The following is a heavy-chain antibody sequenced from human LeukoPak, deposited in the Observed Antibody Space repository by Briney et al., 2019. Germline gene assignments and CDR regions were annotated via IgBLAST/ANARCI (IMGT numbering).Heavy chain of an antibody. CDR1: GYTFTSYD. CDR2: MNPNSGSS. CDR3: ARGDRQIRGLIITYWLDP. J-gene: IGHJ5*02. D-gene: IGHD3-10*01. Sequence: ASVKVSCKASGYTFTSYDINWVRQATGQGLEWMGWMNPNSGSSGYAQKFQGRVTMTRNTSINTAYMELSGLRSEDTAVYYCARGDRQIRGLIITYWLDPWGQGTLVTVSS. V-gene: IGHV1-8*01.